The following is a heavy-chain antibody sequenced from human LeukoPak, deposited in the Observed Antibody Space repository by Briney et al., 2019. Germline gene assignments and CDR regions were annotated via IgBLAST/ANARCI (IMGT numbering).Heavy chain of an antibody. CDR3: ARDLKGPTPSSAFDI. J-gene: IGHJ3*02. D-gene: IGHD6-6*01. Sequence: GRSLRLSCAAAGFTFSSYGMYWVRQAPGKGLEWVAVIWYDGSYKYYVDSVKGRFTISRDNSKNTLYLEMNSLRAEDTAVYYCARDLKGPTPSSAFDIWCQGTMVSVS. CDR2: IWYDGSYK. CDR1: GFTFSSYG. V-gene: IGHV3-33*01.